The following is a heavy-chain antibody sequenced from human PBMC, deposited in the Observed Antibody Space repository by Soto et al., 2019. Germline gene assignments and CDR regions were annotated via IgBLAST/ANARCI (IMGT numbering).Heavy chain of an antibody. J-gene: IGHJ6*02. V-gene: IGHV3-23*01. Sequence: GGSLRLSCTASGFTFSTSAMSWVRQAPGRGLEWVSGISGSGAGTYYADSVKGRFTISRDNSKNTLYLQMSGLGAEDAAVYYCAKGPTVFGAVISFDYYYGMYVWGQGTPVTVSS. CDR1: GFTFSTSA. CDR2: ISGSGAGT. D-gene: IGHD3-3*01. CDR3: AKGPTVFGAVISFDYYYGMYV.